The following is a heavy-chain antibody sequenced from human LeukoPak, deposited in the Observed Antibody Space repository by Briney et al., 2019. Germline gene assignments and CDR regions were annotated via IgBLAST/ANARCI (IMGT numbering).Heavy chain of an antibody. D-gene: IGHD5-18*01. CDR2: ISWNSGNI. Sequence: GGSLRLSCAASGFIFDDYAIHWVRQAPGKGLEWVSGISWNSGNIGYADSVKGRFTISRDNAKNSLYLQMNSLRAEDTALYYCAKEGAYSYGSNWFDPWGQGTLVIVSS. J-gene: IGHJ5*02. CDR3: AKEGAYSYGSNWFDP. V-gene: IGHV3-9*01. CDR1: GFIFDDYA.